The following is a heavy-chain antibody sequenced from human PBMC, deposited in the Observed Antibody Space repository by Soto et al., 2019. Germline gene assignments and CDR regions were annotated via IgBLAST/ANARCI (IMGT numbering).Heavy chain of an antibody. V-gene: IGHV1-3*01. Sequence: GASVKVSCKASGYTFTSYAMHWVRQAPGQRLEWMGWINAGNGNTKYSQKFQGRVPITRDTSASTAYMELSSLRSEDTAVYYCARGYCSGGSCYFGYYFDYWGQGTLVTVSS. D-gene: IGHD2-15*01. CDR1: GYTFTSYA. CDR3: ARGYCSGGSCYFGYYFDY. J-gene: IGHJ4*02. CDR2: INAGNGNT.